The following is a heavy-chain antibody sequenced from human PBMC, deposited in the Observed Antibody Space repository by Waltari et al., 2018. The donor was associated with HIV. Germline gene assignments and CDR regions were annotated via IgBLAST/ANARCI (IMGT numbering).Heavy chain of an antibody. J-gene: IGHJ4*02. CDR2: ISGYNGDT. Sequence: QVHLVQSGAELRKPGASVTVSCKASGYNFTNYGITWVRQAPGQGLEWMGWISGYNGDTKYAQKVRGRVTMTTETSTSTAYLEMGSLRFDDTAVYYCARDHYYGSSGYYSDYWGQGTLVTVSS. CDR3: ARDHYYGSSGYYSDY. CDR1: GYNFTNYG. V-gene: IGHV1-18*01. D-gene: IGHD3-22*01.